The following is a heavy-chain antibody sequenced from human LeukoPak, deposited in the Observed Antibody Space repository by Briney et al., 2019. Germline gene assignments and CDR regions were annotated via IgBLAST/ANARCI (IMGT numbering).Heavy chain of an antibody. V-gene: IGHV3-49*03. J-gene: IGHJ3*02. Sequence: GGSLRLSCTASGFTFGDYAMSWFRQAPGKGLEWVGFIRSKAYGGTTEYAASVKGRFTISRDDSKSIAYLQMNSLKTEDTAVYYCTRGGYGDYESWYAFAIWGQGTMVTVSS. D-gene: IGHD4-17*01. CDR1: GFTFGDYA. CDR3: TRGGYGDYESWYAFAI. CDR2: IRSKAYGGTT.